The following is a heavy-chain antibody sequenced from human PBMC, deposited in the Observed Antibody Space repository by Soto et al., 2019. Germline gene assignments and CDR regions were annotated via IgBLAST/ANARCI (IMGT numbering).Heavy chain of an antibody. CDR1: GYSVSSNSAA. J-gene: IGHJ5*02. Sequence: QTLSLPCAISGYSVSSNSAAWNLIRQSPSRGLEWLGRTYYRSKWYNDYAVSVKSRITINPDTSKNQFSLQLNSVTPEETAVEYCARDLFKETGEYSYDYMLSWCDPWGQGTLVTVSS. CDR3: ARDLFKETGEYSYDYMLSWCDP. V-gene: IGHV6-1*01. D-gene: IGHD5-18*01. CDR2: TYYRSKWYN.